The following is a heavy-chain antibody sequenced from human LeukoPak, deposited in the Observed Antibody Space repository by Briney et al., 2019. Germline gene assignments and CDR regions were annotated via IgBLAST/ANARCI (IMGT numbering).Heavy chain of an antibody. CDR2: ISGSGGST. CDR1: GFTFDDYA. V-gene: IGHV3-23*01. Sequence: PGGSLRLSCAASGFTFDDYAMHWVRQAPGKGLEWVSGISGSGGSTYYADSVKGRFTISRDNSKNTLYLQMNSLRAEDTAVYYCAKDHRTETYLEWLILYSLDYWGQGTLVTVSS. J-gene: IGHJ4*02. CDR3: AKDHRTETYLEWLILYSLDY. D-gene: IGHD3-3*01.